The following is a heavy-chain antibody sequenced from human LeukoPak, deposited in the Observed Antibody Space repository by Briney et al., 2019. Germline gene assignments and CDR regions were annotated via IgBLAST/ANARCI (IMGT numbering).Heavy chain of an antibody. J-gene: IGHJ4*02. CDR3: AREGYYYFDY. CDR2: VSGSGVHA. Sequence: PGGSLRLSCAASGFTFSAYGMSWVRQAPGKGLEWVSGVSGSGVHAFYADSVKGRFTISRDNYRNTLYLQMNSLRAEDTAVYYCAREGYYYFDYWGQGTLVTVSS. V-gene: IGHV3-23*01. D-gene: IGHD1-26*01. CDR1: GFTFSAYG.